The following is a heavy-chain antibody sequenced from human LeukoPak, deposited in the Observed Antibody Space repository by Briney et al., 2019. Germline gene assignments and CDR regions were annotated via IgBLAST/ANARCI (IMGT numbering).Heavy chain of an antibody. V-gene: IGHV3-7*01. J-gene: IGHJ6*03. CDR3: ARDGATMVRGVVNYYYYYMDV. Sequence: GGSLRLSCAASGFTFSSYWMSWVRQAPGKGLEWVANIKQDGSEKYYVDSVKGRFTISRDNAKNSLYLQMNSLRAEDTAVYYCARDGATMVRGVVNYYYYYMDVWGKGTTVTISS. CDR1: GFTFSSYW. D-gene: IGHD3-10*01. CDR2: IKQDGSEK.